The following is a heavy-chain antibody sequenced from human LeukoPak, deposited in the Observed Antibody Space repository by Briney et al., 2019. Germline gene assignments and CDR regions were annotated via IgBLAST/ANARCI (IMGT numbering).Heavy chain of an antibody. CDR3: ARGPYSSSWRGYFDY. V-gene: IGHV3-33*01. CDR1: GFTFSSYA. D-gene: IGHD6-13*01. J-gene: IGHJ4*02. Sequence: GGSLRLSCAASGFTFSSYAMHWVRQAPGKGLEWVAVIWYDGSNKYYADSVKGRFTISGDNSKNTLYSQMNSLRAEDTAVYYCARGPYSSSWRGYFDYWGQGTLVTVSS. CDR2: IWYDGSNK.